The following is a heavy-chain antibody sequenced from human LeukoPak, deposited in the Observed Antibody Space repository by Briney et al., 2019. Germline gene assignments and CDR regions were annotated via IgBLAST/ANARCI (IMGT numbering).Heavy chain of an antibody. J-gene: IGHJ4*02. CDR1: GFTFRSYA. D-gene: IGHD6-19*01. V-gene: IGHV3-23*01. CDR3: ASPTSGWLADY. Sequence: GGSLRLSCAASGFTFRSYAMSWVRQAPGKGLEGVSAINGSGGSTDYADSVKGRFTISRDNSENTLYLQMNSLRAEDTAVYYCASPTSGWLADYWGQGTLVTVSA. CDR2: INGSGGST.